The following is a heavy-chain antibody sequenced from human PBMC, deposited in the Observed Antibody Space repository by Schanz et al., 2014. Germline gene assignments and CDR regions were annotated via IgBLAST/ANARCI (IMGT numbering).Heavy chain of an antibody. J-gene: IGHJ6*03. CDR2: ISPNSGDT. Sequence: QVQLVQSGAEVKKPGASMKVSCKASGRTFIVYHVLHWVRQAPGQGLEWMGRISPNSGDTHSAQKFQGRVTITADRSTSTAYMELSSLRSEDTAVYYCARVDSGYDSHLYYYYYYMDVWGKGTTVTVSS. D-gene: IGHD5-12*01. V-gene: IGHV1-2*06. CDR1: GRTFIVYH. CDR3: ARVDSGYDSHLYYYYYYMDV.